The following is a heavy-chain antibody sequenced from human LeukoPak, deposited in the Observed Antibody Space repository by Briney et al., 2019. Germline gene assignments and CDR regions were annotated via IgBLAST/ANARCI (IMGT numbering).Heavy chain of an antibody. CDR1: GYSFTSYW. CDR2: IDPSDSYT. D-gene: IGHD3-10*01. V-gene: IGHV5-10-1*01. CDR3: ARILWFGELLPSNIDY. Sequence: GESLRISCKGSGYSFTSYWISWVRQVPGKGLEWMGRIDPSDSYTNYSPSFQGHVTISADKPISTAYLQWSSLKASDTAMYYCARILWFGELLPSNIDYWGQGTLVTVSS. J-gene: IGHJ4*02.